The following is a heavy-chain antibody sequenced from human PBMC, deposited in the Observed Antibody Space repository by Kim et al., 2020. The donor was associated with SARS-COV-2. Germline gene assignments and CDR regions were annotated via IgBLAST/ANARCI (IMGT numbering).Heavy chain of an antibody. D-gene: IGHD2-2*01. Sequence: ASVKVSCKASGYTFTGYYMHWVRQAPGQGLEWMGWINPNSGGTNYAQKFQGRVTMTRDTSISTAYMELSRLRSDDTAVYYCARTVVPAAKRDYWGQGTLVTVSS. CDR2: INPNSGGT. CDR1: GYTFTGYY. V-gene: IGHV1-2*02. J-gene: IGHJ4*02. CDR3: ARTVVPAAKRDY.